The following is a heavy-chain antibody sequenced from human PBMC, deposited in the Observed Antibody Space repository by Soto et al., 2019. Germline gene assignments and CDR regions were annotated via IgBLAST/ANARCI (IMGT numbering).Heavy chain of an antibody. CDR2: IGSDGSRT. J-gene: IGHJ6*02. Sequence: EVQLVESGGGLVQPGGSLRLSCTASGFNFSRYWTHWVRQVPGRGLVWVSRIGSDGSRTSYADSVKGRFTISRDNAKNTLYLQMNSLRAEDTAVYYCARDLSSCSSARCYSYYYGMDVWGQGTTVTVSS. V-gene: IGHV3-74*01. CDR1: GFNFSRYW. D-gene: IGHD2-2*01. CDR3: ARDLSSCSSARCYSYYYGMDV.